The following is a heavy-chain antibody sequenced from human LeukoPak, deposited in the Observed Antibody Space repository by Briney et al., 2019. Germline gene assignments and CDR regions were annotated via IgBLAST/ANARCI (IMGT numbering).Heavy chain of an antibody. CDR3: ARDPKAKTMVRGVPRDFDY. Sequence: GGSLRLSCAASGFTFSSYEMNWVRQAPGKGLEWVSYISSSGSTIYYADSVKGRFTISRDNAKNSLYLQMNSLRAEDTAVYYCARDPKAKTMVRGVPRDFDYWGQGTLVTVSS. J-gene: IGHJ4*02. CDR1: GFTFSSYE. D-gene: IGHD3-10*01. CDR2: ISSSGSTI. V-gene: IGHV3-48*03.